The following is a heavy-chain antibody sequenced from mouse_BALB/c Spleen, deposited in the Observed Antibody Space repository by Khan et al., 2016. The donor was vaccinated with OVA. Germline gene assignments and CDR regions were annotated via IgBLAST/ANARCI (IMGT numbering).Heavy chain of an antibody. J-gene: IGHJ2*02. CDR2: ISYSGNT. V-gene: IGHV3-2*02. Sequence: QLEESGPGLVKPSQSLSLTCTVTGYSITSDYAWNWIRQFPGNKLEWMGFISYSGNTKYNPSLQSRFSITRDTSKNQFFLQLNSVTTEDTATYDCARVYGGDFDYWGQGTSLTVSS. CDR1: GYSITSDYA. D-gene: IGHD1-1*01. CDR3: ARVYGGDFDY.